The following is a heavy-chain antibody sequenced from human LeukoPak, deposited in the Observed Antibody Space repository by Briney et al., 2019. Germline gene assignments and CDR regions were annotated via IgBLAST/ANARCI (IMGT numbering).Heavy chain of an antibody. V-gene: IGHV1-69*05. D-gene: IGHD6-25*01. Sequence: SVKVSCKASGGTFSSYAISWVRQAPGQGLEWMGGIIPIFGTANYAQKFQGRVTITTDESTSTAYMELSSLRSEDTAVYYCARGGYSNAHLRVPLEYWGQGTLVTVFS. CDR2: IIPIFGTA. J-gene: IGHJ4*02. CDR1: GGTFSSYA. CDR3: ARGGYSNAHLRVPLEY.